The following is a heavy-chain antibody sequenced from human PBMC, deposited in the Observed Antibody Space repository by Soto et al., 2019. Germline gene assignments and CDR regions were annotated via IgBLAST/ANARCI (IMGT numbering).Heavy chain of an antibody. Sequence: QVQLVESGGGVVQSGRTLRLSCAASGFIFSSYGMHWVRQAPGKGLEWMAGISYDGSNKQYADSVKGRLTISRDNSKNTVYLQMNSLKLDDTAVYYCAKDWGAAAGFYNWFDPWGQGTLVAVSS. V-gene: IGHV3-30*18. J-gene: IGHJ5*02. CDR1: GFIFSSYG. CDR2: ISYDGSNK. CDR3: AKDWGAAAGFYNWFDP. D-gene: IGHD6-13*01.